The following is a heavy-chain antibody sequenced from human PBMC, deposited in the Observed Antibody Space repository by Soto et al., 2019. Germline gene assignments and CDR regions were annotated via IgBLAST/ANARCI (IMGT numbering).Heavy chain of an antibody. CDR3: ARTYNGRFFHI. V-gene: IGHV3-53*02. D-gene: IGHD1-26*01. CDR1: DFTVTSNY. Sequence: EVQLMETGGGLIQPGGSLRLSCTASDFTVTSNYMSWVRQAPGKGLEWVSVVYSGGITYYADSVKGRFTISRDSSKNTLYVQMKSLRAEDTAVYYCARTYNGRFFHIWGQGTMVTVSS. J-gene: IGHJ3*02. CDR2: VYSGGIT.